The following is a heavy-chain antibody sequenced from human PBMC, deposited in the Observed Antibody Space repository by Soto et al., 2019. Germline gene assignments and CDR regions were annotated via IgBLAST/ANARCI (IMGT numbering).Heavy chain of an antibody. J-gene: IGHJ5*02. CDR3: ARVPDR. CDR1: GGSISSGGDS. V-gene: IGHV4-30-2*01. Sequence: QLQLQESGSGLVKPSQTLSLTYAASGGSISSGGDSWSLIRQPPGKGLEWIGYSYHSGSTYYNPSLKSRVTISVDRSKNQFSLKLSSVTAADTAVYYCARVPDRWGHVTLVTVSS. CDR2: SYHSGST. D-gene: IGHD2-2*01.